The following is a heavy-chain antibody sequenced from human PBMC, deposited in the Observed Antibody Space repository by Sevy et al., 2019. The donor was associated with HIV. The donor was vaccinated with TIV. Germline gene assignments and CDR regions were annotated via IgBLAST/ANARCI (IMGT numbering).Heavy chain of an antibody. D-gene: IGHD3-22*01. J-gene: IGHJ4*02. Sequence: SETLSLTCTVSGGSISSSSYYWGWIRQPPGKGLEWIGSIYYSGNTYYNPSLKSRVTISVDTSKNQFSLKLSSVTAADTAVYYCARQAVVITRLDYWGQGTLVTVSS. CDR2: IYYSGNT. CDR3: ARQAVVITRLDY. V-gene: IGHV4-39*01. CDR1: GGSISSSSYY.